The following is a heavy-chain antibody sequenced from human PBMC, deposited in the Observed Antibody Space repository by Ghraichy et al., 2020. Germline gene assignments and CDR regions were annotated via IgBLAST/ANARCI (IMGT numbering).Heavy chain of an antibody. CDR2: ITISSRTT. V-gene: IGHV3-48*02. D-gene: IGHD4-23*01. Sequence: GESLNISCVGSGFTFSSYSMNWVRQSPGKGLQWLSYITISSRTTSYADSVKGRFTISRDNAQNSLYLEMKSLRDEDTGVYYCGRASTVVRFYYYNGMDVWGQGTTVTVSS. J-gene: IGHJ6*02. CDR3: GRASTVVRFYYYNGMDV. CDR1: GFTFSSYS.